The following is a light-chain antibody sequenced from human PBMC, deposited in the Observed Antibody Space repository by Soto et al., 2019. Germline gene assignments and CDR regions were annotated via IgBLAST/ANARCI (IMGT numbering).Light chain of an antibody. V-gene: IGLV2-8*01. Sequence: QSALTQPPSASGSPGQSVTISCTGTDSDIGAYNYVSWYQQYPGKAPKVMIYDVIKRPSGVPDRFSGSKSGNTASLTVSGLRADDEAVYYCSSFVGGDSFDVIFGGGTKVTVL. CDR3: SSFVGGDSFDVI. J-gene: IGLJ2*01. CDR2: DVI. CDR1: DSDIGAYNY.